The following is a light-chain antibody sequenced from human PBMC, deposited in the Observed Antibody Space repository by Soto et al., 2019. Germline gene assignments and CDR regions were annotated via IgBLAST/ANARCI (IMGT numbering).Light chain of an antibody. CDR3: HQYCSSPPYT. CDR1: QSVSNNY. J-gene: IGKJ2*01. Sequence: EVVLTQSPGTLSLSPGESATLSCRASQSVSNNYFAWYQQKPGQAPRLLIFGSADRATGIPDRFSGSGSGTDFTLPISRLEPEDFAVYYCHQYCSSPPYTFGQGTKLEIK. CDR2: GSA. V-gene: IGKV3-20*01.